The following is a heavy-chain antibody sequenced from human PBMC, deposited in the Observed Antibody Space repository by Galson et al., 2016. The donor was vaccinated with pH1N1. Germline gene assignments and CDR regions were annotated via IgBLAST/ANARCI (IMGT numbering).Heavy chain of an antibody. J-gene: IGHJ3*01. CDR1: DFTFSSYE. D-gene: IGHD2-15*01. CDR3: ARDTSGHALRPYGAFDL. Sequence: SLRLSCAASDFTFSSYEMSWVRQAPGKGLEWVAYISSSGSAIYYADSVEGRFTISRENAGNSLFLQMSSLRAEDTAVYYCARDTSGHALRPYGAFDLWGQGTMVTVSS. V-gene: IGHV3-48*03. CDR2: ISSSGSAI.